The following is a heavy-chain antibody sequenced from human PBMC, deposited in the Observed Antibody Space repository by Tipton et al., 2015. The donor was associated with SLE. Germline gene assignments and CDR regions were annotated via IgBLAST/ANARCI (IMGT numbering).Heavy chain of an antibody. D-gene: IGHD3-22*01. Sequence: VQLVQSGGGLVKPGGSLRLSCAASGFTFSNAWMSWVRQAPGKGLEWVGRIKSKTDGGTTDYAAPVKGRFTISRDDSKNTLYLQMNSLKTEDTAVYYCTTDWTYYDSSGYHPKVDYWGQGTLVTVSS. J-gene: IGHJ4*02. CDR2: IKSKTDGGTT. CDR3: TTDWTYYDSSGYHPKVDY. V-gene: IGHV3-15*01. CDR1: GFTFSNAW.